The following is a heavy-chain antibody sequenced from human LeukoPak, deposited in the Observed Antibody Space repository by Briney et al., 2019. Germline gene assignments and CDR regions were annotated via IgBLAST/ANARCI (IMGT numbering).Heavy chain of an antibody. D-gene: IGHD5-12*01. Sequence: GSLRLSCAASRFTFSSYGMHWVRQAPGKGLEWVAVISYDGSNKYYADSVKGRFTISRDNSKNTLYLQMNSLRAEDTAVYYCAKAGYSGYDSHVGDYWGQGTLVTVSS. V-gene: IGHV3-30*18. J-gene: IGHJ4*02. CDR2: ISYDGSNK. CDR1: RFTFSSYG. CDR3: AKAGYSGYDSHVGDY.